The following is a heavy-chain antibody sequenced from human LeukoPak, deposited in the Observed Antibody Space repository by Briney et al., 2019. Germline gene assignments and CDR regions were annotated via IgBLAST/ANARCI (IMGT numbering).Heavy chain of an antibody. J-gene: IGHJ5*02. CDR3: AGGIAAAGRKGYWFDP. D-gene: IGHD6-13*01. Sequence: SETLSLTCTVSGGSISSYDWSWIRQPPGKGLEWIGYIYYSGSTNYNPSLKSRVTISVDTSKNQFSLKLSSVTAADTAVYYCAGGIAAAGRKGYWFDPWGQGTLVTVSS. CDR1: GGSISSYD. V-gene: IGHV4-59*08. CDR2: IYYSGST.